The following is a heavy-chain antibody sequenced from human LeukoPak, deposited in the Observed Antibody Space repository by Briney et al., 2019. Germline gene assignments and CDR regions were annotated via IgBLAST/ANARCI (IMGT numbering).Heavy chain of an antibody. J-gene: IGHJ4*02. Sequence: GGSLRLSCAASGFTFSSYAMSWVRQAPEKGLEWVSVISGNGATTYYADSVKGRFTISRDNARNTLYLQMSSLRTEDTAVYYCAPIGQKLSKVPFDYWGQGALVTVSS. D-gene: IGHD1-26*01. V-gene: IGHV3-23*01. CDR3: APIGQKLSKVPFDY. CDR1: GFTFSSYA. CDR2: ISGNGATT.